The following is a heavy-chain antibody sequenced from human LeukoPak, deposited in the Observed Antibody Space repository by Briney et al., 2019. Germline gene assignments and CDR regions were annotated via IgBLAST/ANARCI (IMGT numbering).Heavy chain of an antibody. CDR2: ISGSSSYI. CDR1: GFTFSSYS. CDR3: ARDQGRYCSGGSCSLFDY. V-gene: IGHV3-21*01. J-gene: IGHJ4*02. D-gene: IGHD2-15*01. Sequence: GGSLRLSCAASGFTFSSYSMNWVRQAPGKGLEWVSSISGSSSYIYYADSLKGRFTTSRHNAKNSLYLQMNSLRAEDTAVYYCARDQGRYCSGGSCSLFDYWGQGTLVTVSS.